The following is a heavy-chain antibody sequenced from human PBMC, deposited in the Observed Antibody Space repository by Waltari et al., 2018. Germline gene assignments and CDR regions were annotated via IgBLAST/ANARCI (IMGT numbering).Heavy chain of an antibody. J-gene: IGHJ4*02. CDR1: GFTFSSDG. Sequence: QVQLVESGGGVVQRGRSLRLSCAAAGFTFSSDGTHWVRQPPGKGLEWVAVISYDGSNKYYADSVKGRFTISRDNSKNTLYLQMNSLRAEDTAVYYCAKVGQRWLQLGYFDYWGQGTLVTVSS. D-gene: IGHD5-12*01. CDR2: ISYDGSNK. CDR3: AKVGQRWLQLGYFDY. V-gene: IGHV3-30*18.